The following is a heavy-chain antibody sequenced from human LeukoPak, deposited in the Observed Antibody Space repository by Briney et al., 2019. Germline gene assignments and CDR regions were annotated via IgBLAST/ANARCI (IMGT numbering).Heavy chain of an antibody. Sequence: GGSLRLSCAASGFTFSSYSMNWVRQAPGKGLEWVAVVWYDGSKKDYAESVKGRFTISRDDSESTLYLQMNSLRAEDTAVYYCARDISRHTYYLDYWGRGTLVTVSS. CDR3: ARDISRHTYYLDY. D-gene: IGHD1-1*01. J-gene: IGHJ4*02. V-gene: IGHV3-33*08. CDR2: VWYDGSKK. CDR1: GFTFSSYS.